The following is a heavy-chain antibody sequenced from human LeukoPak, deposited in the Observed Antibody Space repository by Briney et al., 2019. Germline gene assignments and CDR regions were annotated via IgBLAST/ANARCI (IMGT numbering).Heavy chain of an antibody. Sequence: PSETLSLTCTVSGGSISSGTHYWSWIRQPAGKGLEWIGRIYGSDIADYNPSLKSRVTLSVDTSKNQFSLKLSSVTAADTAVYYCARAYYGSGNTYYFDYWGQGTLVTVSS. V-gene: IGHV4-61*10. CDR3: ARAYYGSGNTYYFDY. CDR2: IYGSDIA. CDR1: GGSISSGTHY. D-gene: IGHD3-10*01. J-gene: IGHJ4*02.